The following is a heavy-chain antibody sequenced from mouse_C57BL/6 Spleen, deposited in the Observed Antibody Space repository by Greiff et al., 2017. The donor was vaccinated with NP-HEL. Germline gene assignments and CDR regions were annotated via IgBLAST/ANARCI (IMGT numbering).Heavy chain of an antibody. D-gene: IGHD2-5*01. J-gene: IGHJ3*01. CDR2: INPSNGGT. CDR3: AREGGIYYSNYDFAY. V-gene: IGHV1-53*01. CDR1: GYTFTSYW. Sequence: QVQLQQSGTELVKPGASVKLSCKASGYTFTSYWMHWVKQRPGQGLEWIGNINPSNGGTNYNEKFKSKATLTVDKSSSTAYMQLSSLTSEDSAVYYCAREGGIYYSNYDFAYWGQGTLVTVSA.